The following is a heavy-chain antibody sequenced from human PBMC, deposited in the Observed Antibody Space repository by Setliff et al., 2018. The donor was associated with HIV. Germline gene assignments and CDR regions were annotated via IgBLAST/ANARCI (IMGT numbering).Heavy chain of an antibody. CDR3: ARLMPNWDYFDY. Sequence: SETLSLPCAVSGASISSGNWWSWVRQSPGKGLEWIGEIFHTGSTNYNPSLKSRVTISVDTSKNHFSLNVSSLTAADTALYFCARLMPNWDYFDYWGQGTQVTVSS. V-gene: IGHV4-4*02. J-gene: IGHJ4*02. D-gene: IGHD2-2*01. CDR2: IFHTGST. CDR1: GASISSGNW.